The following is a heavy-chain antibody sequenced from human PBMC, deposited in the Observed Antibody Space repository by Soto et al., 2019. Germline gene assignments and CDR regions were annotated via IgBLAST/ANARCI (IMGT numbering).Heavy chain of an antibody. CDR1: GFTFSDFG. D-gene: IGHD1-26*01. J-gene: IGHJ5*02. V-gene: IGHV3-23*01. CDR3: IKYSGRPSTPAA. Sequence: PGGSLRLSCAASGFTFSDFGMSWVRQAPGKGLEWVSVISAGGGVTYYEDSVKGRFTISRDNSKDTLYLQMNSLRPEDTAVYYCIKYSGRPSTPAALGQGTLVTVSS. CDR2: ISAGGGVT.